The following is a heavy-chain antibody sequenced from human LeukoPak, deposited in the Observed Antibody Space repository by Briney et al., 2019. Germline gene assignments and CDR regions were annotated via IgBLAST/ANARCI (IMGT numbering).Heavy chain of an antibody. CDR2: IKQDGSEK. CDR1: GFTFSSYW. D-gene: IGHD6-19*01. CDR3: ARPSGWDPYYYYYMDV. J-gene: IGHJ6*03. Sequence: PGGSLRLSCAASGFTFSSYWMSWVRQAPGKGLEWVAKIKQDGSEKYYVDSVKGRFTISRDNAKNSLYLQMNSLRAEDTAVYYCARPSGWDPYYYYYMDVWGKGTTVTVSS. V-gene: IGHV3-7*01.